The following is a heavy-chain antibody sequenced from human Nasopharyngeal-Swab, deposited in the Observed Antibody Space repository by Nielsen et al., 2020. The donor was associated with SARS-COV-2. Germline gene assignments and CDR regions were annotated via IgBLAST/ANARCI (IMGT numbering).Heavy chain of an antibody. CDR1: GFTFSSYS. CDR2: ISSSSSYI. CDR3: ARYIIAARPLYYYYGMDV. V-gene: IGHV3-21*01. J-gene: IGHJ6*02. D-gene: IGHD6-6*01. Sequence: GESLRLSCAASGFTFSSYSMNWVRQAPGKGLEWVSSISSSSSYIYYADSVKGRFTISRDNAKNSLYLQMNSLRAEDTAVYYCARYIIAARPLYYYYGMDVWGQGTSVTVSS.